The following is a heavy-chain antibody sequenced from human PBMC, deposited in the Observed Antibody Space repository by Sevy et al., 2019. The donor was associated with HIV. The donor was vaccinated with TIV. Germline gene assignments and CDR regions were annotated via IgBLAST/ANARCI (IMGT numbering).Heavy chain of an antibody. J-gene: IGHJ4*02. CDR2: INSDGMST. D-gene: IGHD3-10*01. Sequence: GGSLRLSCTASGFSFSSSWMHWVRQPPGKGPVWVSHINSDGMSTRYADSVKGRFTVSRDNGKNTMYLQMNSLRVDDTAVYYCAKGHRGVTDYWGQGTRVTVSS. CDR1: GFSFSSSW. CDR3: AKGHRGVTDY. V-gene: IGHV3-74*01.